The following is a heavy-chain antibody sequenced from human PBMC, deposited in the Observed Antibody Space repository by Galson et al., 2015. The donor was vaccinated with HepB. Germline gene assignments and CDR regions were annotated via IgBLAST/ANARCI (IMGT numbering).Heavy chain of an antibody. Sequence: SLRLSCAASGFTFSSYWMSWVRQAPGKGLEWVANVKQDGSEKCYVDSVKGRFTISRDNAKNSLYLQMNSLRAEDTAVYYCARDSSSWYYCYGMDVWGQGTTVTVSS. J-gene: IGHJ6*02. V-gene: IGHV3-7*03. CDR2: VKQDGSEK. CDR1: GFTFSSYW. D-gene: IGHD6-13*01. CDR3: ARDSSSWYYCYGMDV.